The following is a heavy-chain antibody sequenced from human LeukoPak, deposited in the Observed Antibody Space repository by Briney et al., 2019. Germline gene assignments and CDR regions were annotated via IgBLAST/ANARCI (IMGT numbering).Heavy chain of an antibody. J-gene: IGHJ4*02. D-gene: IGHD6-13*01. V-gene: IGHV5-51*01. CDR3: ARHPIRYSSSWYTDY. CDR2: IYPGDSDT. Sequence: GESLKISCKGSGYSFTSYWIGWVRQMPGKGLEWMGIIYPGDSDTRYSPSFQGQVTISADKSISTAYLQWSSLKASDTAMYYCARHPIRYSSSWYTDYWGQGTQVTVSS. CDR1: GYSFTSYW.